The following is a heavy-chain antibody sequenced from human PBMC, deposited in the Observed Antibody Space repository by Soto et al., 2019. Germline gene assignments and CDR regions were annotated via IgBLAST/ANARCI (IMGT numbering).Heavy chain of an antibody. CDR2: ISYDEINK. J-gene: IGHJ4*02. D-gene: IGHD1-1*01. V-gene: IGHV3-30*18. CDR3: AKSVYNWNDGFFDY. CDR1: GFTFSSYG. Sequence: TGGSLRLSCAASGFTFSSYGMHWVRQAPGKGLEWVAIISYDEINKYYADSVKGRFTISRDNSKNTLYLQMNSLRAEDTAVYYCAKSVYNWNDGFFDYWGQGTLVTVSS.